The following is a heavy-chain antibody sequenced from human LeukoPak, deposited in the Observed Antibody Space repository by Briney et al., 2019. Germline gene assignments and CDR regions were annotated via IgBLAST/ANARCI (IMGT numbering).Heavy chain of an antibody. CDR3: ARARQDYDILTGYPFDY. J-gene: IGHJ4*02. CDR1: GFTFSSYW. V-gene: IGHV3-74*01. D-gene: IGHD3-9*01. CDR2: INSDGSST. Sequence: GGSLRLSCAASGFTFSSYWMHWVRQAPGKGLVWVSRINSDGSSTSYADSVKGRFTISRDNSKNTLYLQMGSLRAEDMAVYYCARARQDYDILTGYPFDYWGQGTLVTVSS.